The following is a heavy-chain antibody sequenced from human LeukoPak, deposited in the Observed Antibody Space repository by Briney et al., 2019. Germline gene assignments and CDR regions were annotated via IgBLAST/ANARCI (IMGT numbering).Heavy chain of an antibody. J-gene: IGHJ6*03. V-gene: IGHV4-39*01. CDR3: ARRAHLYYMDV. Sequence: SETLSLTCAVYGGSFSAYYWGWIRQPPGKGLEWIGSIYYSGSTYYNPSLKSRVTISVDTSKNQFSLKLSSVTAADTAVYYCARRAHLYYMDVWGKGTTVTVSS. CDR1: GGSFSAYY. CDR2: IYYSGST.